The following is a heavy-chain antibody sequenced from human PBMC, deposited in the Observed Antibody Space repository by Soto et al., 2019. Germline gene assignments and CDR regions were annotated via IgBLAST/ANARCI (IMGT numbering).Heavy chain of an antibody. CDR1: GFTFSDVW. Sequence: EVRLVESGGGLTQPGGSLRLSCAVSGFTFSDVWMSWVRQAPGKGLEWVGRVKRKADGGVTDFAAPVKGRFSISGDDSKNTLYLQMNNLKTEDTAVYFCTTDHMFGGTSPQFHHWGQGTLVTVSS. CDR3: TTDHMFGGTSPQFHH. D-gene: IGHD3-3*01. CDR2: VKRKADGGVT. J-gene: IGHJ1*01. V-gene: IGHV3-15*01.